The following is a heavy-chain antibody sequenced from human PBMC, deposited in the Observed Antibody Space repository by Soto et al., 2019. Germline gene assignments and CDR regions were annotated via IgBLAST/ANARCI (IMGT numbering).Heavy chain of an antibody. CDR2: ISYSGST. V-gene: IGHV4-61*01. Sequence: PSETLSLTCTVSGGSVSSGRYYWSWIRQPPGKGLEWIGGISYSGSTSYNPSLKSRVTISVDTSKNQFSLRLSSVTAADTAVYYCTRDHVLLWFGELLSTRPAWGQGTLV. J-gene: IGHJ4*02. CDR1: GGSVSSGRYY. D-gene: IGHD3-10*01. CDR3: TRDHVLLWFGELLSTRPA.